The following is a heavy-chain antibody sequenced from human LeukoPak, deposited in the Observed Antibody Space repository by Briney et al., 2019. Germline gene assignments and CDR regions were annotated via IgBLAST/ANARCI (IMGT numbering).Heavy chain of an antibody. J-gene: IGHJ4*02. V-gene: IGHV4-59*01. D-gene: IGHD3-3*01. CDR1: GGSINTYF. Sequence: SETLSLTCTVSGGSINTYFWTWIRQPPGKGLEWIGYIYYTGSTNYNPSLKSRVTISVDTSKNQFSLKLSSVTAADTAVYYCARGSITIFGLDYWGQETLVTVSS. CDR2: IYYTGST. CDR3: ARGSITIFGLDY.